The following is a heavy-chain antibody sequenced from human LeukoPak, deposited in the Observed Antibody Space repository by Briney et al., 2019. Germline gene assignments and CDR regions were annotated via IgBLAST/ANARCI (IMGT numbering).Heavy chain of an antibody. Sequence: SETLSLTCTASDGSITNYDWSWVRQPPGKGLEFIGHVHYSGTTNYNPSLRSRVTISLDTSKNQFSLKLSSVTAADTAVYYCARQRGTRGELDYWGQGTLVTVSS. CDR1: DGSITNYD. V-gene: IGHV4-59*08. CDR2: VHYSGTT. CDR3: ARQRGTRGELDY. J-gene: IGHJ4*02. D-gene: IGHD3-16*01.